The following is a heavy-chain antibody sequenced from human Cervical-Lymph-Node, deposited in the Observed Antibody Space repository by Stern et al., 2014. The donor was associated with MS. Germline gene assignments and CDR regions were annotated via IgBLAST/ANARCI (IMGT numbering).Heavy chain of an antibody. CDR2: INSDGSST. Sequence: EVQLVESGGGLAQPGGALRLSCAASGFTFSRSWMYCVRPATRQGLVWLSRINSDGSSTRYADSVKGRFTISRDNAENTLYLQMTSLRAEDTAVYYCAWDSRGYEDVWGGGTTVTVSS. CDR3: AWDSRGYEDV. J-gene: IGHJ6*04. D-gene: IGHD3-22*01. V-gene: IGHV3-74*01. CDR1: GFTFSRSW.